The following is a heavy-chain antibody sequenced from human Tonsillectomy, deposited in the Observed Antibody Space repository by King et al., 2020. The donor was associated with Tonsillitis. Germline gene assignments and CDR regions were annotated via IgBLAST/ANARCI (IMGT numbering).Heavy chain of an antibody. V-gene: IGHV3-23*04. D-gene: IGHD3-3*01. CDR2: IRGGDGST. J-gene: IGHJ3*02. Sequence: VQLVESGGGLVQPGGSLRLSCAASGFTFRSYAMSWVRQAPGKGLEWVSTIRGGDGSTFYADSVKGRFTISRDNSKNTLYLQMNSLRVEDTAVYYCAKGYDFWSGYYAFGIWGQGTMVTVSS. CDR1: GFTFRSYA. CDR3: AKGYDFWSGYYAFGI.